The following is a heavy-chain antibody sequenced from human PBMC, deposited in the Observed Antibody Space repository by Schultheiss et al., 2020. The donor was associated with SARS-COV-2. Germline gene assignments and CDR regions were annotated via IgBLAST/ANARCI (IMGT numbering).Heavy chain of an antibody. D-gene: IGHD3-10*01. CDR2: IYYSGST. J-gene: IGHJ5*02. CDR1: GGSFSGYY. CDR3: ARDRYYYGSGKTRFDP. V-gene: IGHV4-59*12. Sequence: SETLSLTCAVYGGSFSGYYWSWIRQPPGKGLEWIGYIYYSGSTNYNPSLKSRVTISVDTSKNQFSLKLRSVTAADTAVYYCARDRYYYGSGKTRFDPWGQGTLVTVSS.